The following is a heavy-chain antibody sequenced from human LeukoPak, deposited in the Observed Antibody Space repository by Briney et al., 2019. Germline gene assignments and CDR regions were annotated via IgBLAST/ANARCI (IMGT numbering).Heavy chain of an antibody. J-gene: IGHJ4*02. D-gene: IGHD1-26*01. CDR1: GGSISNYY. CDR2: FYYTGNT. CDR3: ARGRGGWPNYYFDF. V-gene: IGHV4-59*01. Sequence: SETLSLTCTVSGGSISNYYWFWIRQPPGKGLEWIGYFYYTGNTNYNPSLKSRVTISVDTSKNQFSLRLGSVIAADTAVYYCARGRGGWPNYYFDFWGQGNLVTVSS.